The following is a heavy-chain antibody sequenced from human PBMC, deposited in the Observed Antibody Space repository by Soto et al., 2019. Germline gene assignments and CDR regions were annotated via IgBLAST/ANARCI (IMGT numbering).Heavy chain of an antibody. V-gene: IGHV5-51*01. CDR1: GYSFASSW. Sequence: PGESLKISCKGSGYSFASSWIGWVRQMPGKGPEWMGIIYPGDSGTRYSPSFQGQVTISADKSIGTAYLQWSSLKASDTAMYYCARRGDSGYEYFDYWGQGTQVTVSS. CDR2: IYPGDSGT. D-gene: IGHD5-12*01. CDR3: ARRGDSGYEYFDY. J-gene: IGHJ4*02.